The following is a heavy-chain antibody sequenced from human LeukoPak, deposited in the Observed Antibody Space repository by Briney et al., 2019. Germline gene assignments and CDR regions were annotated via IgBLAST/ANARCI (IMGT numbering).Heavy chain of an antibody. V-gene: IGHV4-59*11. CDR1: GGSISSHY. CDR3: ARKTYCSGGRCYGENWFDP. Sequence: SETLSLTCAVSGGSISSHYCSWIRQPPEKGLEWLGYIYFDGSTNYNPALRSRITISVDTSKKQFSLRLTSVTAADTAVYYCARKTYCSGGRCYGENWFDPWGQGILVTVSS. D-gene: IGHD2-15*01. CDR2: IYFDGST. J-gene: IGHJ5*02.